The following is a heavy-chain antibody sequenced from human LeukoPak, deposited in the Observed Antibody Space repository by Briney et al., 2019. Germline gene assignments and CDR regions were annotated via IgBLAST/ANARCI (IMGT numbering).Heavy chain of an antibody. CDR2: ISDSGGNT. CDR3: ARHRSSWLIDY. V-gene: IGHV3-23*01. J-gene: IGHJ4*02. CDR1: GFTFNTYA. Sequence: PGGSLRLSCAASGFTFNTYAMSWVRQAPWERLQWVSGISDSGGNTYYADSVRGRFTISRDNSKNTLYLQMNSLRAEDTAVYYCARHRSSWLIDYSGQGTLVTVSS. D-gene: IGHD6-6*01.